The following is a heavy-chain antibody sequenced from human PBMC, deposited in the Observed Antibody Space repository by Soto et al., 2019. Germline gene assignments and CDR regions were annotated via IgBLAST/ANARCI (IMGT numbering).Heavy chain of an antibody. V-gene: IGHV5-10-1*01. CDR2: IDPSDSYT. J-gene: IGHJ6*02. D-gene: IGHD5-18*01. CDR1: GYSFTSYW. Sequence: GESLKISCKGSGYSFTSYWISWVRQMPGKGLEWMGRIDPSDSYTNYSPSFQGHVTISADKSISTAYLQWSSLKASDTAMYYCASGYSYGYGGHYYYYYGMDVWSQGTTVTVSS. CDR3: ASGYSYGYGGHYYYYYGMDV.